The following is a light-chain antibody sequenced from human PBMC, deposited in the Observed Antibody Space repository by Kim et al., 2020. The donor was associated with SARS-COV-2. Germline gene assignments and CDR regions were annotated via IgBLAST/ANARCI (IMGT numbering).Light chain of an antibody. CDR2: EAS. CDR3: QKYNSDPQT. V-gene: IGKV1-27*01. CDR1: QSINNY. Sequence: ASVGDRVTITCRASQSINNYLAWYQQQPGKVPQLLIYEASTLQSGVPSRFSGSGSGTDFTLTISSLQPEDVATYYCQKYNSDPQTFGQGTKVDIK. J-gene: IGKJ1*01.